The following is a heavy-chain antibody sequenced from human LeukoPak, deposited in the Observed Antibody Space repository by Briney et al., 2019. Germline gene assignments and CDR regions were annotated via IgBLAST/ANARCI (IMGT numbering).Heavy chain of an antibody. CDR1: GGSISSYY. CDR3: ARVITIFGVVTHKALSYMDV. V-gene: IGHV4-59*01. CDR2: IYYSGST. D-gene: IGHD3-3*01. J-gene: IGHJ6*03. Sequence: PSETLSLTCTASGGSISSYYWSWIRQPPGKGLEWIGYIYYSGSTNYNPSLKSRVTISVDTSKNQFSLKLSSVTAADTAVYYCARVITIFGVVTHKALSYMDVWGKGTTVTVSS.